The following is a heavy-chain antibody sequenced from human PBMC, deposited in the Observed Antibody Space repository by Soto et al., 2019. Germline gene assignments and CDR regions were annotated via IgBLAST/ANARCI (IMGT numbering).Heavy chain of an antibody. CDR2: ISSSSSYT. Sequence: QVQLVESGGGLVKPGGSLRLSCAASGFTFSDYYMSWIRQAPGKGLEWVSYISSSSSYTNYADSVKGRFTISRDNAKNSRYLQMNSLRAEDTAVYYCARGMVRGVIGVDYWGQGTLVTVSS. CDR1: GFTFSDYY. J-gene: IGHJ4*02. D-gene: IGHD3-10*01. CDR3: ARGMVRGVIGVDY. V-gene: IGHV3-11*05.